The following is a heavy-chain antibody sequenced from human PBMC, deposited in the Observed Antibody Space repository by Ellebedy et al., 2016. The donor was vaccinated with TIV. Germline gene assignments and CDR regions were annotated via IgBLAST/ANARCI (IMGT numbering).Heavy chain of an antibody. D-gene: IGHD4-17*01. V-gene: IGHV4-4*02. Sequence: MPSETLSLTCAASGDSISSSNWWNWVRQPPGKGLEWIGSFSQSGSTYDNPSLTSRVTISVDTSKNQFSLKLSAVTAADTAIFYCARHSTVTTIGTWGQGALVTVSS. CDR2: FSQSGST. CDR3: ARHSTVTTIGT. J-gene: IGHJ5*02. CDR1: GDSISSSNW.